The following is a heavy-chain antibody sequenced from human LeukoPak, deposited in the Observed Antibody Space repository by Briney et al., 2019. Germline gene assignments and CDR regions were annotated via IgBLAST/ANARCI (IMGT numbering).Heavy chain of an antibody. CDR3: AKDRSGGGDYYFGMDV. V-gene: IGHV3-23*01. J-gene: IGHJ6*02. D-gene: IGHD6-19*01. Sequence: GGSLRLSCAASGLTFSSYAMSWVRQAPGKGLEWVSSISGSGGSTYYADSVKGRFTISRDNSQNTLDLQMNSLRAEDTAVYYCAKDRSGGGDYYFGMDVWGPGTTVTVS. CDR2: ISGSGGST. CDR1: GLTFSSYA.